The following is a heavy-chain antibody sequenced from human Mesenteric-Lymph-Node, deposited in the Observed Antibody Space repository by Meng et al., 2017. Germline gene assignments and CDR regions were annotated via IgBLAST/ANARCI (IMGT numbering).Heavy chain of an antibody. CDR3: ARVPLDVDTAMVTRYYYYGMDV. CDR1: GGTFSSYT. D-gene: IGHD5-18*01. V-gene: IGHV1-69*02. Sequence: VKVSCKASGGTFSSYTISWVRQAPGQGLEWMGRIIPILGIANYAQKFQGRVTITADKSTSTAYMELSSLRSEDTAVYYCARVPLDVDTAMVTRYYYYGMDVWGQGTTVTVSS. CDR2: IIPILGIA. J-gene: IGHJ6*02.